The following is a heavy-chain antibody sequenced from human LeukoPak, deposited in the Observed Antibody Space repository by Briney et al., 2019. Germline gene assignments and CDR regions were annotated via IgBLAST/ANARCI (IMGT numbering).Heavy chain of an antibody. D-gene: IGHD5-12*01. V-gene: IGHV4-4*07. CDR3: ARSCRILDIVATIRARLGGNGFDI. CDR1: GGSISNYF. J-gene: IGHJ3*02. CDR2: IYSTGRS. Sequence: SETLSLTCTVSGGSISNYFWSWVRQPAGKGLEWIGRIYSTGRSDYNPSLKSRITMSVDTSKNQFSLKLSSVTAADKAVYYCARSCRILDIVATIRARLGGNGFDIWGQGTMVTVSS.